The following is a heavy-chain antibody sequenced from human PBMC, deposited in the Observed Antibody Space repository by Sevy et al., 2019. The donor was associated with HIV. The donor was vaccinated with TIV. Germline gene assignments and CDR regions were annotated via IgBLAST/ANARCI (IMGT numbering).Heavy chain of an antibody. CDR1: GFTFNTYS. J-gene: IGHJ4*02. D-gene: IGHD3-22*01. CDR2: ITTSSSFI. V-gene: IGHV3-21*01. Sequence: GGSLRLSCAASGFTFNTYSMNWVRQAPGKGLEWVSSITTSSSFIYYADSVKGRFTISRDNAKNSLYLQMNSLRAEDTAVYYCARGVFGCYDSSGYYDYWGQGTLVTVSS. CDR3: ARGVFGCYDSSGYYDY.